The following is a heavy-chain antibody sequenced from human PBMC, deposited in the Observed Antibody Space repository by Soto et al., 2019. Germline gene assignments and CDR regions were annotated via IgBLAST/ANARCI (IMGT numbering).Heavy chain of an antibody. CDR3: ARHYLSASIFDY. Sequence: SETLSLTCAVYGGSFSGYHWTWIRQPPGRGLDWIGEITHRGSPNYNPSLKSRVTISVDTSKNQFSLNLRSVTAADTAVYYCARHYLSASIFDYWGQGTLVTVSS. J-gene: IGHJ4*02. CDR2: ITHRGSP. V-gene: IGHV4-34*01. CDR1: GGSFSGYH. D-gene: IGHD2-2*01.